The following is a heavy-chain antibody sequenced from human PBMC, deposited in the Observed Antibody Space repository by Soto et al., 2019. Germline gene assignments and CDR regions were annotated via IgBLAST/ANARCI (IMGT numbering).Heavy chain of an antibody. CDR2: IYYSGTT. V-gene: IGHV4-28*01. D-gene: IGHD1-26*01. CDR1: GYSISSSNW. Sequence: QVQLQESGPGLVKPSDTLSLTCAVSGYSISSSNWWGWIRQPPGKGLEWIGYIYYSGTTYYNPSLKRRATMSGDTAQNQVAPKLTSVTAVDTAVYYCARRESQGPIDYWGQGTLVTVSS. J-gene: IGHJ4*02. CDR3: ARRESQGPIDY.